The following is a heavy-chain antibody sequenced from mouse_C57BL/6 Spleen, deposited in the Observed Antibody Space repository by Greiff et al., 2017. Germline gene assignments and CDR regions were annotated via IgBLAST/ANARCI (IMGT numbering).Heavy chain of an antibody. CDR1: GYTFTSYW. Sequence: QVQLQQSGAELVKPGASVKLSCKASGYTFTSYWMHWVKQRPGQGLEWIGMIHPNSGSTNYNEKFKSKATLTVDKSSSTAYMQLSSLTSEDSAVYYCARSGGWLLQYCDYWGQGTTLTVSS. CDR3: ARSGGWLLQYCDY. V-gene: IGHV1-64*01. D-gene: IGHD2-3*01. J-gene: IGHJ2*01. CDR2: IHPNSGST.